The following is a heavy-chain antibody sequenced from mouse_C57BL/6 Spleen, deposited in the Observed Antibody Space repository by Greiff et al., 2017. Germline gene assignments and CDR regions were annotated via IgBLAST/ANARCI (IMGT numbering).Heavy chain of an antibody. CDR3: ARKAGAADDWYFDG. CDR2: IDPSDSET. J-gene: IGHJ1*03. V-gene: IGHV1-52*01. CDR1: GYTFTSYW. D-gene: IGHD6-1*01. Sequence: QVQLQQPGAELVRPGSSVKLSCKASGYTFTSYWMHWVKQRPIQGLEWIGNIDPSDSETHYNQKFKDKATLTVDKSSSTAYMQLSSLTSEDSAVYYCARKAGAADDWYFDGWGKGTTVTVSS.